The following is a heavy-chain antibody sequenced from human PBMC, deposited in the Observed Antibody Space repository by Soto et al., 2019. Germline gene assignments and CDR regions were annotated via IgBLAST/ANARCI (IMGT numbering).Heavy chain of an antibody. V-gene: IGHV1-69*12. J-gene: IGHJ6*02. CDR1: GGTFSSYA. D-gene: IGHD3-10*01. CDR2: IIPIFGTA. CDR3: ARGGVTMVRGVTNRYGMDV. Sequence: QVQLVQSGAEVKKPGSSVKVSCKASGGTFSSYAISWVRQAPGQGLEWMGGIIPIFGTANYAQKFQGRVTSTADESTSTAYMELSSLRSEDTAVYYCARGGVTMVRGVTNRYGMDVWGQGTTVTVSS.